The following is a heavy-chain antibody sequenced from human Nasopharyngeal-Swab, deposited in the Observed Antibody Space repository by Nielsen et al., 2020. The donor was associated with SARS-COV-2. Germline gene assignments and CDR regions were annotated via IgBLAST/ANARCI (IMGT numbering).Heavy chain of an antibody. D-gene: IGHD6-19*01. CDR1: GYTFTGYY. V-gene: IGHV1-2*02. CDR3: ARDRRVIAVAGTGLDY. Sequence: ASVKVSCKASGYTFTGYYMHWVRQAPGQGLEWMGWINPNSGGTNYAQKFQGRVTMTRDTSISTAYMELSRLRSDDTAVYYCARDRRVIAVAGTGLDYWGQGTLVTVSS. J-gene: IGHJ4*02. CDR2: INPNSGGT.